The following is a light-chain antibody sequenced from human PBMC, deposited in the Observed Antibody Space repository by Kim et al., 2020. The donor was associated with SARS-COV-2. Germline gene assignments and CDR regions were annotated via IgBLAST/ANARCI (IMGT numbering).Light chain of an antibody. CDR2: GKN. V-gene: IGLV3-19*01. CDR1: SLRSYY. Sequence: SSELPQDPAVSVALGQTVRITCQGDSLRSYYASWYQQKPGQAPVLVIYGKNNRPSGIPDRFSGSSSGNRASLTITGAQAEDEADYYCNSRDSSGPVVFGGGTQLTVL. CDR3: NSRDSSGPVV. J-gene: IGLJ2*01.